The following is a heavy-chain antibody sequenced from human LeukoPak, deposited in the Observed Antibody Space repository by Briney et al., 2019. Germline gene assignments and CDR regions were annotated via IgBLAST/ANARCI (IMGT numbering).Heavy chain of an antibody. CDR1: GFTFSSYG. J-gene: IGHJ6*02. Sequence: GGSLRLSCAASGFTFSSYGMHWVRQAPGKGLEWVAVISHDGTNKYYIDSVKGRFTVSRDNSKNTLYLQMNSLRAEDTALYYCAKARGYSYGSLRAYYYGMDVWGQGTTVTVS. D-gene: IGHD5-18*01. CDR2: ISHDGTNK. V-gene: IGHV3-30*18. CDR3: AKARGYSYGSLRAYYYGMDV.